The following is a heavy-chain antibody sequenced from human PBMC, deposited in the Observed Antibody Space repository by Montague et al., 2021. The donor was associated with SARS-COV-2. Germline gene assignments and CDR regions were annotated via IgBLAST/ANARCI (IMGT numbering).Heavy chain of an antibody. CDR3: ARNAYNHYGLDV. CDR1: GGSLSTYY. V-gene: IGHV4-59*08. Sequence: SETLSLTCSVSGGSLSTYYWSWIRQPPGKGLEWFGYIDDSGTTRYNPSLRSRATISLDLSKNQFSLDLNSVTAADTAVYYCARNAYNHYGLDVWGQGTTVTVSS. J-gene: IGHJ6*02. CDR2: IDDSGTT.